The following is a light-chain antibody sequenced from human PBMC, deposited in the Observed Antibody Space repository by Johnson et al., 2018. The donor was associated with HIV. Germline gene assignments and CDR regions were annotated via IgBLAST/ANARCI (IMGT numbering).Light chain of an antibody. CDR1: SSNIGHNS. J-gene: IGLJ1*01. CDR2: DNN. Sequence: QSVLTQPPSVSAAPGQEVTISCSGSSSNIGHNSVSWYQQFPGTAPKLLIYDNNKRPSGIPDRFSGSKSGPSASLAIRGLLADDEADYFCAAWDDNLYGPVFGTGTKVTVL. V-gene: IGLV1-51*01. CDR3: AAWDDNLYGPV.